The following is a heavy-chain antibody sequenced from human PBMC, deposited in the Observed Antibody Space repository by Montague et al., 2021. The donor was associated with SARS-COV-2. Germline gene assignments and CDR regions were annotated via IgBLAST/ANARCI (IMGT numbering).Heavy chain of an antibody. Sequence: SETLSLTCTDSGGSISSSSYYWGWIRQPPGKGLEWIGSIYYSGGTYYNPSLKSRVTISVDTSKNQFSLKLSSVTAADTAVYYCALGREVAAANFDYWGQGTLVTVSS. CDR2: IYYSGGT. D-gene: IGHD6-13*01. J-gene: IGHJ4*02. V-gene: IGHV4-39*01. CDR1: GGSISSSSYY. CDR3: ALGREVAAANFDY.